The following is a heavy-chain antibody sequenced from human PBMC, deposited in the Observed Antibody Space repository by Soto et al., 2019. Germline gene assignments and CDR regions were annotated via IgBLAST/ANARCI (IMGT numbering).Heavy chain of an antibody. Sequence: ASVKVSCEASGYTFTSYGISWVRQAPGQRLEWMGWISAYNGNTNYAQKLQGRVTMTTDTSTSTAYMELRSLRSDDTAVYYCARDGVYDSSGYYAFDIWGQGTTVTVSS. CDR2: ISAYNGNT. V-gene: IGHV1-18*01. CDR3: ARDGVYDSSGYYAFDI. J-gene: IGHJ3*02. D-gene: IGHD3-22*01. CDR1: GYTFTSYG.